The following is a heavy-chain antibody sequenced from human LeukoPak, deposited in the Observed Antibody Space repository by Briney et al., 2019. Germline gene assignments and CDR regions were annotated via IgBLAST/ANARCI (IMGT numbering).Heavy chain of an antibody. CDR3: ARRDSSGWYVDY. J-gene: IGHJ4*02. CDR1: GFTFSSYG. CDR2: ISYDGSNK. D-gene: IGHD6-19*01. V-gene: IGHV3-30*19. Sequence: GGSLRLSCAASGFTFSSYGMHWVRQAPGKGLEWVAVISYDGSNKYYADSVKGRFTISRDNSRNTLYLQMNSLRAEDTAVYYCARRDSSGWYVDYWGQGTLVTFSS.